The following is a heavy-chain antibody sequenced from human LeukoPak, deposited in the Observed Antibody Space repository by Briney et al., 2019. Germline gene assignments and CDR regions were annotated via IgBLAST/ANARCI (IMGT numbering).Heavy chain of an antibody. J-gene: IGHJ4*02. CDR1: GYSFSGYW. CDR3: ARSASGSYSYSN. Sequence: GESLKISCKASGYSFSGYWIAWVRQRPGEGLEWMGIIYPADSDTRYSPSFRGQVTISVDKSISTAYLHWTSLKASDTAMYYCARSASGSYSYSNWGQGTLVTVSS. D-gene: IGHD3-10*01. CDR2: IYPADSDT. V-gene: IGHV5-51*01.